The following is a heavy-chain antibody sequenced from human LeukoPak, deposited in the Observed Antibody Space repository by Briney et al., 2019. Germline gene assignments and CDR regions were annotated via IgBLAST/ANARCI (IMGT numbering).Heavy chain of an antibody. J-gene: IGHJ4*02. D-gene: IGHD3-3*01. Sequence: GGSLRLSCAASGFTFSSYAMSWVRQAPGKGLEWVAVIWYDGSNKYYADSVKGRFTISRDNSKNTLYLQMNSLRAEDTAVYYCCLLEWLLYVDYWGQGTLVTVSS. V-gene: IGHV3-30*04. CDR3: CLLEWLLYVDY. CDR1: GFTFSSYA. CDR2: IWYDGSNK.